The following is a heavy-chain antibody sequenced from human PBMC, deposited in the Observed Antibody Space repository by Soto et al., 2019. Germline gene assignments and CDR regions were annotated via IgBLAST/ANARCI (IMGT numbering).Heavy chain of an antibody. CDR3: AAQLYYGMDV. CDR1: GFTFSSSA. V-gene: IGHV3-23*01. J-gene: IGHJ6*02. CDR2: ISGSGATT. Sequence: PGGSLRLSCAASGFTFSSSAMSWVRQAPGKGLEWVAGISGSGATTYYADSVKGRFTISRDNSKNTLYLQMNSLRAEDTAVYYCAAQLYYGMDVWGQGTTVTVSS. D-gene: IGHD1-1*01.